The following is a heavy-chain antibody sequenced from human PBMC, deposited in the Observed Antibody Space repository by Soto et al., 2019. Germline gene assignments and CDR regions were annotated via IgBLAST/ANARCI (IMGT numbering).Heavy chain of an antibody. CDR3: AKVHDYVDSWSYYFDY. D-gene: IGHD4-17*01. J-gene: IGHJ4*02. Sequence: QVQLVESGGGVVQPGGSLRLSCAASGFTFSTYVSTYGIHWVRQAPGKGLEWVAGISNDGNNKYYADSVKGRFTISRDNSKNTLYVQMNSLRTEDTAVYYCAKVHDYVDSWSYYFDYWGQGTLVTVSS. CDR2: ISNDGNNK. V-gene: IGHV3-30*18. CDR1: GFTFSTY.